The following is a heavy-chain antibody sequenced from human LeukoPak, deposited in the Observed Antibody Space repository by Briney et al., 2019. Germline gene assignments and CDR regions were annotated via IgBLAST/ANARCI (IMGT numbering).Heavy chain of an antibody. CDR3: ARDPLAYYGSGSPKGGDY. Sequence: SVKVSCKASGGTFSSYAISWVRQAPGQGLEWMGRIIPFFGTANYAQKFQGRVTITADKSTSTAYMELSSLRSEDTAVYYCARDPLAYYGSGSPKGGDYWGQGTLVTVSS. D-gene: IGHD3-10*01. J-gene: IGHJ4*02. CDR2: IIPFFGTA. V-gene: IGHV1-69*06. CDR1: GGTFSSYA.